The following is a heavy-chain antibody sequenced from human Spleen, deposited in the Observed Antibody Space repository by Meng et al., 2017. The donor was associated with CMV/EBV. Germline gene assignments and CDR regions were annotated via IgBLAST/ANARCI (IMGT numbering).Heavy chain of an antibody. CDR1: GFTLSRYW. J-gene: IGHJ5*02. D-gene: IGHD2-2*02. V-gene: IGHV3-23*01. CDR2: ISGSGGAT. CDR3: AKDRQYCSSTSCYINWFDP. Sequence: GESLKISCAASGFTLSRYWMHWVRQVPGKGLVWVSGISGSGGATYYSDSVKGRFTISRDNSKNTLYLQMNSLRAEDTAVYYCAKDRQYCSSTSCYINWFDPWGQGTLVTVSS.